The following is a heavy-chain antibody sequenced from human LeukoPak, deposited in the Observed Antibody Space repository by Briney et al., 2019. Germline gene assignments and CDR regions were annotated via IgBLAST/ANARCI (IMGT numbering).Heavy chain of an antibody. CDR2: ISDDGSNK. CDR1: GFTFRNYG. CDR3: AKDRETTASGTFDY. D-gene: IGHD6-13*01. V-gene: IGHV3-30*18. J-gene: IGHJ4*02. Sequence: GGSLRLSCAASGFTFRNYGMHCLRQAPGKGLEWMAVISDDGSNKNYADSVKGRFTISRDNSNNTLYLQMNSLRAEDTAVYYCAKDRETTASGTFDYWGQGTLVTVSS.